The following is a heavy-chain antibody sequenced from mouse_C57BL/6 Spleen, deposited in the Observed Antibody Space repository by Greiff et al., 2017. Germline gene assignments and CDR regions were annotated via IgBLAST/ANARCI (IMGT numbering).Heavy chain of an antibody. CDR1: GYSITSGYY. D-gene: IGHD2-4*01. V-gene: IGHV3-6*01. CDR3: ARDTNYDDEGWFAY. Sequence: EVHLVESGPGLVKPSQSLSLTCSVTGYSITSGYYWNWIRQFPGNKLEWIGYISYDGSNNYNPSLKNRISITRDTSKNQFFLQFNSVTTEDTATYYGARDTNYDDEGWFAYWGQGTLVTVSA. J-gene: IGHJ3*01. CDR2: ISYDGSN.